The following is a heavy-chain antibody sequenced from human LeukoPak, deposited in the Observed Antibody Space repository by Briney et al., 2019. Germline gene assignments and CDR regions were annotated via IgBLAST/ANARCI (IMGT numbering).Heavy chain of an antibody. CDR1: GGSISNGLYY. CDR3: SRFYHDINGLRSNWFDP. CDR2: KHYSGTT. V-gene: IGHV4-31*03. Sequence: PSETLSLTCTVSGGSISNGLYYWTWIRQHPGEGLEWIGYKHYSGTTYYNPSLRSRVIISIDTSKNLFSLDLSSVTAADTAVYYCSRFYHDINGLRSNWFDPWGQGTLVTVSS. J-gene: IGHJ5*02. D-gene: IGHD3-22*01.